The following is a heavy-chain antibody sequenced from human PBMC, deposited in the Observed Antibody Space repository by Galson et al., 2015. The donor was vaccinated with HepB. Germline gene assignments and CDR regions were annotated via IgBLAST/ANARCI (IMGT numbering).Heavy chain of an antibody. Sequence: SLRLSCAASGFTFSSYSMNWVRQAPGKGLEWVSYISSSSSTIYYADSVKGRFTISRDNAKNSLYLQMNSLRAEDTAVYYCARDLYYYGSGSYYISYYYGMDVWGQGTTVTVSS. V-gene: IGHV3-48*04. CDR3: ARDLYYYGSGSYYISYYYGMDV. D-gene: IGHD3-10*01. J-gene: IGHJ6*02. CDR1: GFTFSSYS. CDR2: ISSSSSTI.